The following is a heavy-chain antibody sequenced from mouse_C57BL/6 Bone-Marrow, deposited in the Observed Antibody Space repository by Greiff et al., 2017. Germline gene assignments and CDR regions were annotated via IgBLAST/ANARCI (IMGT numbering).Heavy chain of an antibody. CDR2: IYPRDGST. CDR1: GYTFTDPT. V-gene: IGHV1-78*01. J-gene: IGHJ4*01. CDR3: ARQGLPGYYAMDY. D-gene: IGHD3-3*01. Sequence: QVQLQQSDAELVKPGASVKISCKASGYTFTDPTIHWMKQRPEQGLEWIGHIYPRDGSTKYNEKFKGKATLTADKSSSTAYMQLNSLTSEDSAVYFCARQGLPGYYAMDYWGQGTSVTVSS.